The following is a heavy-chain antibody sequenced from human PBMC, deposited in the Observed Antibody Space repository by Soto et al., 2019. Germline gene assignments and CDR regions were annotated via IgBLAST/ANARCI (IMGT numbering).Heavy chain of an antibody. D-gene: IGHD3-22*01. Sequence: SETLSLTCTVSGGSVSSGTYYCSWIRQPPGKGLEWIGYIYYPGSTNYNPSLKSRVTISIDTSKNQFSLKLSYVTAADTAVFYCARSMGTVYDSLPEYWRQGTLVSVPS. J-gene: IGHJ4*01. CDR2: IYYPGST. CDR3: ARSMGTVYDSLPEY. V-gene: IGHV4-61*01. CDR1: GGSVSSGTYY.